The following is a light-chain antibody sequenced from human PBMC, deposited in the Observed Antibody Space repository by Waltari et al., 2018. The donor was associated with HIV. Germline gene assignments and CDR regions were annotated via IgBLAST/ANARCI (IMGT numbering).Light chain of an antibody. CDR3: GTWDSNLSSGV. CDR2: ENN. J-gene: IGLJ3*02. V-gene: IGLV1-51*02. Sequence: QSVLTQPPSVSAAPGLRVTISCSGSFSNLGNNYISWYQQFPGTAPKLLIYENNKRPSGIPDRFSGSKSGSSASLGISGLHTGDEADYYCGTWDSNLSSGVFGGGTKLTVL. CDR1: FSNLGNNY.